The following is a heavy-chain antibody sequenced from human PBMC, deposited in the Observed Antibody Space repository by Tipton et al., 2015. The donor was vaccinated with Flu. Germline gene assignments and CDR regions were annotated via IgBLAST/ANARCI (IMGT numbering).Heavy chain of an antibody. Sequence: GLVKPSETLSLTCTVSGGSISSNYRTWIRQPPGKGLEWIGYIYYSGSTNYNPSLKSRVTISVDTSKNQFSLKLSSVTAADTAVYYCARDVAGITYFDSWGQGILVFVSS. CDR3: ARDVAGITYFDS. V-gene: IGHV4-59*01. D-gene: IGHD1-20*01. CDR1: GGSISSNY. CDR2: IYYSGST. J-gene: IGHJ4*02.